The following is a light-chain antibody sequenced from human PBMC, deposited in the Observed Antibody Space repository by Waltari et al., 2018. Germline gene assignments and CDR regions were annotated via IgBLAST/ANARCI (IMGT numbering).Light chain of an antibody. CDR2: WAS. J-gene: IGKJ2*01. CDR1: QCVLYSSNNLNY. V-gene: IGKV4-1*01. CDR3: QQFYSTPYT. Sequence: DIVMIQSPDSLAVSLGERATINCKSSQCVLYSSNNLNYLAWYQQKPGQPPKLLIYWASTRESGVPDRFSGSGSGTDFTLTISSLQAEDVAVYYCQQFYSTPYTFGQGTKLEIK.